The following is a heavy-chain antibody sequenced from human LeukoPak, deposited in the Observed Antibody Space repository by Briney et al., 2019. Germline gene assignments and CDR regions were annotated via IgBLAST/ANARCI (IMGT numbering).Heavy chain of an antibody. Sequence: PSETLSLTCAVYGGSFSGYYWSWIRQPPGKGLEWIGEINHSGGTNYNPSLKSRVTISVDTSKNHFSLKLSSVTAADTAVYYCARGRYGAPWYYYYMDVWGKGTTVTVSS. J-gene: IGHJ6*03. CDR1: GGSFSGYY. V-gene: IGHV4-34*01. CDR2: INHSGGT. D-gene: IGHD4-17*01. CDR3: ARGRYGAPWYYYYMDV.